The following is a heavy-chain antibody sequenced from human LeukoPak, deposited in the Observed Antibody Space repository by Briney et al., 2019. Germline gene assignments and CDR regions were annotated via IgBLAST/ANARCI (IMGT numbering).Heavy chain of an antibody. J-gene: IGHJ5*02. CDR2: TSAYNGNT. V-gene: IGHV1-18*01. Sequence: ASVKVSCKASGYTFTSYGISWVRQAPGQGLEWMGWTSAYNGNTNYAQKLQGRVTMTTDTSTSTAYMELRSLRSDDTAVYYCARDIGPPLITIFGVAYNNWFDPWGQGTLVTVSS. CDR3: ARDIGPPLITIFGVAYNNWFDP. D-gene: IGHD3-3*01. CDR1: GYTFTSYG.